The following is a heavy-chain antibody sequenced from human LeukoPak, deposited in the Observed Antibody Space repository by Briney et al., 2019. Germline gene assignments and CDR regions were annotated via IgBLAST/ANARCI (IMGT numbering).Heavy chain of an antibody. CDR3: AGHWGNGYVDP. CDR2: TEQHGTEK. J-gene: IGHJ5*02. Sequence: KTGGSLRLSCVVSRFTFRSYWMSWVRQAPGKGLEWVATTEQHGTEKNYVDSVKGRFTISRDNTKNSLFLQMNSLRAEDTALYYCAGHWGNGYVDPWGQGTLVTVSS. CDR1: RFTFRSYW. D-gene: IGHD5-12*01. V-gene: IGHV3-7*04.